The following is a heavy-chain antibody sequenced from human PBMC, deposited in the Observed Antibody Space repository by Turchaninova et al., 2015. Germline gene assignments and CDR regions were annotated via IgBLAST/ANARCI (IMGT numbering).Heavy chain of an antibody. V-gene: IGHV3-48*03. CDR2: IGSSTSTV. Sequence: EVQLVESGGGLVQPGGSLSLSCAASGFTFSIYEMNWVRPASGGGLGGVANIGSSTSTVYYADSVKGRFTISRDNANNSLYLQMNGLRAEDTAFYYCAREGLAVVDYWGQGTLVTVSS. CDR1: GFTFSIYE. D-gene: IGHD6-19*01. CDR3: AREGLAVVDY. J-gene: IGHJ4*02.